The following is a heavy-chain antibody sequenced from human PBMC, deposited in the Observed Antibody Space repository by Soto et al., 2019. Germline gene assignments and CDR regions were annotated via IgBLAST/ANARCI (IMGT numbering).Heavy chain of an antibody. V-gene: IGHV5-51*01. J-gene: IGHJ3*02. CDR2: IYPGDSNT. CDR3: ARHGERIAGRPDAFDN. CDR1: GYSFTSYW. Sequence: GESLKISCKGSGYSFTSYWIGWVRQMPGKGQEWMGIIYPGDSNTRYSPSLQGQVTISADKSISTAYLQWSSLRASDTAVYYSARHGERIAGRPDAFDNWGHGTMVTVSS. D-gene: IGHD6-6*01.